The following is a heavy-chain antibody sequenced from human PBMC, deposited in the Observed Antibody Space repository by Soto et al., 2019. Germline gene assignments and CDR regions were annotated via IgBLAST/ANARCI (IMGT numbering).Heavy chain of an antibody. CDR1: GRTFSSYI. Sequence: QVQLVQSGAEVKKPGSSVKVSCKASGRTFSSYIITWVRQAPGQGLEWMGGITPMFGTPNYAQKFRGRVTITADESSSTAYMELSSLRSEDTAMYFCARDGTLYDSRAYYYLYWGQGTLVTVSS. CDR2: ITPMFGTP. V-gene: IGHV1-69*01. D-gene: IGHD3-22*01. CDR3: ARDGTLYDSRAYYYLY. J-gene: IGHJ4*02.